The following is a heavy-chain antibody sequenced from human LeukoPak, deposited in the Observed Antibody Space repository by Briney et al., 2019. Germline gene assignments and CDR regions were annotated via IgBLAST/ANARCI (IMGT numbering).Heavy chain of an antibody. V-gene: IGHV1-69*13. CDR1: VGTFSSYA. D-gene: IGHD2-2*01. CDR2: IIPIFGTA. Sequence: ASVKVSCKASVGTFSSYAISWVRQAPGQGLEWMGGIIPIFGTANDAQKFQGRVTITADESTSTAYMELSSLRSEDTAVYNCARANHCTDTTCYAYYFDDWGQGTVVTVSS. J-gene: IGHJ4*02. CDR3: ARANHCTDTTCYAYYFDD.